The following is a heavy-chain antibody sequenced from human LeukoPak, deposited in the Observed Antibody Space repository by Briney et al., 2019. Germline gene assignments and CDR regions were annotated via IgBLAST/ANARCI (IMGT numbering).Heavy chain of an antibody. CDR2: ISSSGSTI. CDR1: GFTFSDYY. D-gene: IGHD3-22*01. CDR3: ARGYDSSGYNWFAP. Sequence: GGSLSLSCAAPGFTFSDYYMTWICQAAGKGLEWVSYISSSGSTIYYADSVKGRFTISRDNAKNSLYLQMNSLGAEDTAVYYFARGYDSSGYNWFAPWRQGTLVTVSS. J-gene: IGHJ5*02. V-gene: IGHV3-11*01.